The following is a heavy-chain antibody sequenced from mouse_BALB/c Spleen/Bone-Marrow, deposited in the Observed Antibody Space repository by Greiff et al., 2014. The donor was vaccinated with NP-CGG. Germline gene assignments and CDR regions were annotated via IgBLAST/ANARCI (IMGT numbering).Heavy chain of an antibody. Sequence: QVQLQQSGAELVRPGVSVKISCKGSGYTLTDYAMHWVKQSHAKSLEWIGVISTYYGDVSYNQKFKGKATMTVDKSSSTAYMELARLTSEDSAIYYCASGNYYYAMDYWGQGTSVTVSS. V-gene: IGHV1S137*01. CDR2: ISTYYGDV. J-gene: IGHJ4*01. CDR3: ASGNYYYAMDY. CDR1: GYTLTDYA. D-gene: IGHD2-1*01.